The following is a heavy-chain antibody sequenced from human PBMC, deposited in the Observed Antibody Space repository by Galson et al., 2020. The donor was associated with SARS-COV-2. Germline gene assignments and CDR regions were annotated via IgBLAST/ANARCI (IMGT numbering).Heavy chain of an antibody. CDR2: TYITAQWHN. Sequence: SQTLSLTCDISVVSVSTISSTRNCVRQSTPRGLEWLGSTYITAQWHNEYPQSFRGRIDINTHPSKNHVSIRVNSVTPADTAIDYGTRESSPLRERVFDMWGAGTVVTVSS. CDR3: TRESSPLRERVFDM. J-gene: IGHJ3*02. D-gene: IGHD2-15*01. V-gene: IGHV6-1*01. CDR1: VVSVSTISST.